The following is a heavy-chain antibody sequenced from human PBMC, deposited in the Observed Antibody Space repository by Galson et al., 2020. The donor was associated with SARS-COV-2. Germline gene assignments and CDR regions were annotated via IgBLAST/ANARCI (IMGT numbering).Heavy chain of an antibody. D-gene: IGHD3-10*01. CDR1: GFIFTTYW. CDR2: IKKDGSEK. J-gene: IGHJ2*01. V-gene: IGHV3-7*05. Sequence: GGSLRLSCTASGFIFTTYWMSWVRQAPGKGLEWVAKIKKDGSEKYYVDSVKGRFTISRDTAKSSLYLQMNSLRAEDTAVYYCVRNQEGRRDGSRMYPYLWGRGTVVTVSS. CDR3: VRNQEGRRDGSRMYPYL.